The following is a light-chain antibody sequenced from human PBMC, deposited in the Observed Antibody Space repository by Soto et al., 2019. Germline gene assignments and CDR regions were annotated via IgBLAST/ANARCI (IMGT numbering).Light chain of an antibody. J-gene: IGLJ1*01. CDR2: DVA. CDR1: SSDVGGYNY. Sequence: QSVLTQPASVSGSPGQSIAISCTGTSSDVGGYNYVSWYQQHPGKAPKLMLYDVAIRPSGVSDRFSGSKSGNTASLTISGLQAEDEADYYCTSYITSSTYVFGTGTKLTVL. CDR3: TSYITSSTYV. V-gene: IGLV2-14*01.